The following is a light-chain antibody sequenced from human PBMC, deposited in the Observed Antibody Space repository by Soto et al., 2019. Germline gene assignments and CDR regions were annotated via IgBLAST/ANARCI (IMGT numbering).Light chain of an antibody. CDR3: QQSYSTRWT. V-gene: IGKV1-39*01. Sequence: DIQMTQSPSSLSASVGDRVTITCRASQTTSHYLNWYQEKPGKAPKLLIYAASSLQSAVPSRFSGSGSGTDFTLTISSLQPEDFATYYCQQSYSTRWTFGQGTKVEIK. CDR2: AAS. CDR1: QTTSHY. J-gene: IGKJ1*01.